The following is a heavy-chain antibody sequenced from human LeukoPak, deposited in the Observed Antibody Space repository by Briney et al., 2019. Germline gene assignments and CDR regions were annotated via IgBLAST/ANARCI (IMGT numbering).Heavy chain of an antibody. J-gene: IGHJ4*02. Sequence: GGSLRLSCAGSGFTFSNAWMSWVRQAPGKGLEWVGRIKSKSDSGTTDYAAPVEGRFTISRDDSENTLYLQMNSLKTEDTAVYCCTSFTPYTGSYRFDYWGQGTLVTVSS. CDR3: TSFTPYTGSYRFDY. CDR1: GFTFSNAW. V-gene: IGHV3-15*01. CDR2: IKSKSDSGTT. D-gene: IGHD1-26*01.